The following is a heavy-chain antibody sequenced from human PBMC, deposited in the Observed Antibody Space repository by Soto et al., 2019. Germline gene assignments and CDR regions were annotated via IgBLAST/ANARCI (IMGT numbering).Heavy chain of an antibody. CDR3: ARLLGYFDTSGVYMDS. CDR2: IGHSGSVI. CDR1: GFPFSGYS. J-gene: IGHJ5*01. V-gene: IGHV3-21*01. Sequence: GGSLRLSCAASGFPFSGYSISWIRQAPGRGLEWVSSIGHSGSVIYYRDSLKGRFTISRDNARNSLYLQMNSLRAEDTAVYYCARLLGYFDTSGVYMDSWGQGTLVTVSS. D-gene: IGHD3-22*01.